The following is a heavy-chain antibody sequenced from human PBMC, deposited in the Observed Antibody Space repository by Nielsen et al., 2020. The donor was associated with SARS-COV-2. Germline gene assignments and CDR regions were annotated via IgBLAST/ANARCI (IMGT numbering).Heavy chain of an antibody. Sequence: ASVKVSCKASGYTFTGYYMHWVRQAPGQGLEWMGWINPNSGGTNYAQKFQGWVTITRDMSTSTAYMELSSLRSEDTAVYYCAARGVVVTLFDYWGQGTLVTVSS. V-gene: IGHV1-2*04. CDR1: GYTFTGYY. CDR3: AARGVVVTLFDY. CDR2: INPNSGGT. J-gene: IGHJ4*02. D-gene: IGHD2-21*02.